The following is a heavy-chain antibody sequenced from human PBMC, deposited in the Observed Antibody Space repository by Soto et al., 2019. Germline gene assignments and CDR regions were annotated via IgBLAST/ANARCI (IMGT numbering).Heavy chain of an antibody. D-gene: IGHD6-13*01. CDR2: ISAYNGNT. CDR3: ARDLSSSWFPPALGAPTFDP. V-gene: IGHV1-18*01. J-gene: IGHJ5*02. CDR1: GYTFTSYG. Sequence: ASVKVSCKASGYTFTSYGISWVRQAPGQGLEWMGWISAYNGNTNYAQKLQGRVTMTTDTSTSTAYMELRSLRSDDTAVYYCARDLSSSWFPPALGAPTFDPWXQGTLVTVSS.